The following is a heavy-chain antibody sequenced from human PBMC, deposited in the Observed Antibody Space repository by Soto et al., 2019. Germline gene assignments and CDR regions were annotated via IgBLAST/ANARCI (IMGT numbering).Heavy chain of an antibody. V-gene: IGHV3-48*01. Sequence: EVQLVESGGGLVQPGGSLRLSCAASGFTFSSYSMNWVRQAPGKGLEWVSYISSSSSTIYYADSVKGRLTISRDNAKNSLYLQMNSLRAEDTAVYYCARDKEPHDYWGQGTLVTVSS. CDR3: ARDKEPHDY. J-gene: IGHJ4*02. CDR2: ISSSSSTI. CDR1: GFTFSSYS.